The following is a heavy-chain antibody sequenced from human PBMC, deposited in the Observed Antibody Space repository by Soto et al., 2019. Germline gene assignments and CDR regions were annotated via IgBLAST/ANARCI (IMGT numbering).Heavy chain of an antibody. Sequence: ASVKVSCKASGYTFTSYAMHWVRQAPGQRLEWMGWINAGNGNTKYSQKFQGRVTITRDTSASTAYMELSSLRSEDTAVYYCARVGNWNDGLGSWGQGTLVTVSS. V-gene: IGHV1-3*01. J-gene: IGHJ5*02. D-gene: IGHD1-1*01. CDR1: GYTFTSYA. CDR3: ARVGNWNDGLGS. CDR2: INAGNGNT.